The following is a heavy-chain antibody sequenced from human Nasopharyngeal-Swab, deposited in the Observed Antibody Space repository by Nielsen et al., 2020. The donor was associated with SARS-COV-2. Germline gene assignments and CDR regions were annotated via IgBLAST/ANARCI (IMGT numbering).Heavy chain of an antibody. V-gene: IGHV4-34*01. CDR2: INHIGST. CDR1: GGSFSGYY. Sequence: SETLSPTCAVYGGSFSGYYWSWIRQPPGKGLEWIGEINHIGSTNYNPSLKSRVTISVDTSTNQFSLKLSSVTAADTAVYYCASRRPRARGHFDYWGQGTLVTVSS. D-gene: IGHD6-6*01. J-gene: IGHJ4*02. CDR3: ASRRPRARGHFDY.